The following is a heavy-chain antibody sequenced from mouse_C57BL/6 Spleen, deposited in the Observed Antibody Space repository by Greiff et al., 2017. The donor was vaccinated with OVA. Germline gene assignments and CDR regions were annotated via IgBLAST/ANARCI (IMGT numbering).Heavy chain of an antibody. CDR2: IRNKANGYTT. V-gene: IGHV7-3*01. CDR3: ARHITTVYAMDY. D-gene: IGHD1-1*01. Sequence: EVQGVESGGGLVQPGGSLILSCAASGFTFTDYYMSWVRQPPGKALEWLGFIRNKANGYTTEYSASVKGRFTISRDNSQSILYLQMNALRAEDSATYYCARHITTVYAMDYWGQGTSVTVSS. J-gene: IGHJ4*01. CDR1: GFTFTDYY.